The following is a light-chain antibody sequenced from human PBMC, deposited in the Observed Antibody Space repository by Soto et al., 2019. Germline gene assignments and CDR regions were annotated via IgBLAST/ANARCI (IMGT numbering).Light chain of an antibody. CDR2: GAS. CDR3: QHYVASPWA. V-gene: IGKV3-20*01. CDR1: QRVGGNY. Sequence: EIVLTQSPDTLSLSPGERATLSCRASQRVGGNYLAWFQQKPGQAPRLLIYGASSRATGIPGRFSGSGSGTDFTLTIHSLEPEAFAVYYCQHYVASPWAFGHGTKVEIK. J-gene: IGKJ1*01.